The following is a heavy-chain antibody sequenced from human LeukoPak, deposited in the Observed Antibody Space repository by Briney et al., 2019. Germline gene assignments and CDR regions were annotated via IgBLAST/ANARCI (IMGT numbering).Heavy chain of an antibody. Sequence: GASVKVSCKASGGTFSSYAISWVRQAPGQGLEWMGGIIPIFGTANYAQKFQGRVTITADESTSTAYMELSSLRSEDTAVYYCARSLPYYYDPTTTYYFDYWGQGTLVTVSS. V-gene: IGHV1-69*13. CDR1: GGTFSSYA. J-gene: IGHJ4*02. D-gene: IGHD3-22*01. CDR3: ARSLPYYYDPTTTYYFDY. CDR2: IIPIFGTA.